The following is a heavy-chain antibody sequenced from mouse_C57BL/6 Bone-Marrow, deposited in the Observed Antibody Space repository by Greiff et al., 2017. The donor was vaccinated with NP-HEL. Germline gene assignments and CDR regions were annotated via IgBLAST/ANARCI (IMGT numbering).Heavy chain of an antibody. Sequence: QVQLQQPGAELVRPGSSVKLSCKASGYTFTSYWMDWVKQRPGQGLEWIGNIYPSDSETHYNQKFKDKATLTVDKSSSTAYMQLSRLTSEDSAVYYCAREGMVTTDYAMDYWGQRTSVTVSS. CDR2: IYPSDSET. CDR1: GYTFTSYW. D-gene: IGHD2-2*01. CDR3: AREGMVTTDYAMDY. V-gene: IGHV1-61*01. J-gene: IGHJ4*01.